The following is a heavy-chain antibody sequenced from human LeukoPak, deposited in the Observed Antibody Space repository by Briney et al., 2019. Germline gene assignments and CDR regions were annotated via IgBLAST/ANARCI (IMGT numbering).Heavy chain of an antibody. D-gene: IGHD1-26*01. V-gene: IGHV4-59*01. CDR2: IYYSGST. CDR3: ARGGELHYHYYYMDV. CDR1: GGSISSYY. J-gene: IGHJ6*03. Sequence: SETLSLTCTVSGGSISSYYWSWIRQPPGKGLEWIGYIYYSGSTNYNPSLKSRVTISVDTSKNQFSLKLSSVTAADTAVYYCARGGELHYHYYYMDVWGKGTTVTVSS.